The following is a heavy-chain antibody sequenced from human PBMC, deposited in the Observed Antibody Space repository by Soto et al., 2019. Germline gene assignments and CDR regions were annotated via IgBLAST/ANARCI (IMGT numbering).Heavy chain of an antibody. CDR3: ARGGYSSSWYWFDP. D-gene: IGHD6-13*01. V-gene: IGHV4-39*01. J-gene: IGHJ5*02. CDR2: IYYSGSP. CDR1: GGSISSSSYY. Sequence: SETLSLTCTVSGGSISSSSYYWGWIRQPPGKGLEWIGSIYYSGSPYYNPSLKSRVTISVDTSKNQFSLKLSSVTAADTAVYYCARGGYSSSWYWFDPWGQGTLVTVSS.